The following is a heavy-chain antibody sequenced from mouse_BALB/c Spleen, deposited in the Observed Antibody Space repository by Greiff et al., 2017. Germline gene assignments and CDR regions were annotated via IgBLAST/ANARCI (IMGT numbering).Heavy chain of an antibody. CDR1: GFTFTDYY. CDR2: IRNKANGYTT. Sequence: EVMLVESGGGLVQPGGSLRLSCATSGFTFTDYYMSWVRQPPGKALEWLGFIRNKANGYTTEYSASVKGRFTISRDNSQSILYLQMNTLRAEDSATYYCARAFDYDWFADWGQGTLVTVSA. J-gene: IGHJ3*01. D-gene: IGHD2-4*01. CDR3: ARAFDYDWFAD. V-gene: IGHV7-3*02.